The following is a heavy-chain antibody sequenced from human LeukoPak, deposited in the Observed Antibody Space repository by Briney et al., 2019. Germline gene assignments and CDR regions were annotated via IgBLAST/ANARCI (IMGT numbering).Heavy chain of an antibody. CDR2: INHSGST. CDR3: ARERRITIFGVVSYGMDV. D-gene: IGHD3-3*01. J-gene: IGHJ6*02. V-gene: IGHV4-34*01. CDR1: GGSFSGYY. Sequence: SSETLSLTCAVYGGSFSGYYWSWIRQPPGKGLEWIGEINHSGSTSYNPSLKSRVTISVDTSKNQFSLKLSSVTAADTAVYYCARERRITIFGVVSYGMDVWGQGTTVTVSS.